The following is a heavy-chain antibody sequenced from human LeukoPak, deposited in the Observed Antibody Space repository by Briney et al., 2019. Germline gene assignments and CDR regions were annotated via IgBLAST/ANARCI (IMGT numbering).Heavy chain of an antibody. Sequence: GGSLRLSCAASGFTFSPVWMRWVRQAPGKGLMWASHIINDGSYTTYADSVKGRFTISRDNAKNTVYLQMKSLRPEDTAVYYCAREGHTSGYCGTFDVWGQGTTVAVS. CDR1: GFTFSPVW. D-gene: IGHD3-22*01. V-gene: IGHV3-74*01. CDR3: AREGHTSGYCGTFDV. CDR2: IINDGSYT. J-gene: IGHJ3*01.